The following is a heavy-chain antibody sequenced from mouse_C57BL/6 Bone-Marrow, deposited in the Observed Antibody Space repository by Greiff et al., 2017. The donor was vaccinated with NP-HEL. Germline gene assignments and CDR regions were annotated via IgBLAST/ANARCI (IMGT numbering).Heavy chain of an antibody. D-gene: IGHD1-1*01. J-gene: IGHJ1*03. CDR2: INPNNGGT. Sequence: VQLQQSGPELVKPGASVKMSCKASGYTFTDYNMHWVKQSHGKSLEWIGYINPNNGGTSYNQKFKGQATLTVNKSSSTAYMELRSLTSEDSAVYYCARAYYYGSSYGYFDVWGTGTTVTVSS. CDR3: ARAYYYGSSYGYFDV. V-gene: IGHV1-22*01. CDR1: GYTFTDYN.